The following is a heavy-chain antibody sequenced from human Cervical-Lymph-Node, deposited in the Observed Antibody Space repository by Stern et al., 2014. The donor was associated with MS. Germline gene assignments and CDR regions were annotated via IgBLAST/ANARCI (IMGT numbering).Heavy chain of an antibody. CDR1: GFTFSSYG. Sequence: QLVQSGGGVVQPGRSLRLSCAASGFTFSSYGMHWVRQAPGKGLEWVAVISYDGSNKYYAYSVKDRFTISRDNSKNTLYLQMNSLRAEDTAVYYCAKSSSPSHYYYYGMDVWGQGTTVTVSS. D-gene: IGHD6-6*01. J-gene: IGHJ6*02. CDR2: ISYDGSNK. V-gene: IGHV3-30*18. CDR3: AKSSSPSHYYYYGMDV.